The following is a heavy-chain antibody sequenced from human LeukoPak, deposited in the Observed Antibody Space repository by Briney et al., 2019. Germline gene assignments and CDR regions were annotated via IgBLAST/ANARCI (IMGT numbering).Heavy chain of an antibody. J-gene: IGHJ4*02. CDR3: AKTVNFYDSRRLDY. CDR1: GFTFSNYG. CDR2: ISYDGNNQ. V-gene: IGHV3-30*18. Sequence: PGGSLRLSCAASGFTFSNYGMHWVRQAPGKGPEWVAFISYDGNNQYYADSVKGRFTISRDNSKNTLYLQTNSLRPEDTAVYYCAKTVNFYDSRRLDYWGQGALVTVSS. D-gene: IGHD3-22*01.